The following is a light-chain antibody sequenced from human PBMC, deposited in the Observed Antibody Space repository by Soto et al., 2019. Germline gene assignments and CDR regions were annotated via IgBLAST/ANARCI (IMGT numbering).Light chain of an antibody. CDR3: QQYYSTPLT. V-gene: IGKV4-1*01. J-gene: IGKJ4*01. CDR1: QSVLYNSNNKTY. Sequence: DVVMTQSPDSLAVSLGESATINCKSSQSVLYNSNNKTYLAWYQQKPGQPPKLLIYWASTRESGVPDRFSGSGSGTDFTLTISSLQAEDVAVYYCQQYYSTPLTFGGGTKVEIK. CDR2: WAS.